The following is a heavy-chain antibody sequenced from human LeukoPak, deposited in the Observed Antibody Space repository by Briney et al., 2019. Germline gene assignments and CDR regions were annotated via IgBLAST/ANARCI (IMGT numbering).Heavy chain of an antibody. CDR1: GFTFSKYW. J-gene: IGHJ4*02. CDR3: ATKQWLAPPPDS. V-gene: IGHV3-74*01. CDR2: INTDGTVT. Sequence: PGGSLRLSCAASGFTFSKYWMLWVRQAPRKGLESVSRINTDGTVTTYADSVKGRFTVSRDNADNTMFLQMNSVRDEGTAVYYCATKQWLAPPPDSWGQGTPVTVSS. D-gene: IGHD6-19*01.